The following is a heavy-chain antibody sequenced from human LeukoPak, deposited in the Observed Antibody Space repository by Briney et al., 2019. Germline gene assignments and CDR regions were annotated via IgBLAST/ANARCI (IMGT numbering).Heavy chain of an antibody. V-gene: IGHV1-69*04. CDR3: ARVIYCGGDCYSDY. Sequence: ASVKVSCKASGGTFSSYAISWVRQAPGQGLEWMGRIIPILGIANYAQKFQGRVTITADKSTSTAYMELSSLRSEDTAVYYCARVIYCGGDCYSDYWGQGTLVTVSS. CDR2: IIPILGIA. CDR1: GGTFSSYA. D-gene: IGHD2-21*02. J-gene: IGHJ4*02.